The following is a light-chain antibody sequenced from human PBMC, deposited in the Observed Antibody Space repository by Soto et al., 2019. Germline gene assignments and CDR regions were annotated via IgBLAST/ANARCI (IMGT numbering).Light chain of an antibody. V-gene: IGKV1-27*01. CDR3: QKNSSVPV. Sequence: DSQMTQSPTSLSASVGDRVTITCRASQGIRNFVAWYQQKPGKAPKLLIYAASTFQSGVPTRFNGSGSGTDFPLTIHSLQPEDVATYSCQKNSSVPVLGPGTKVEIK. CDR1: QGIRNF. CDR2: AAS. J-gene: IGKJ3*01.